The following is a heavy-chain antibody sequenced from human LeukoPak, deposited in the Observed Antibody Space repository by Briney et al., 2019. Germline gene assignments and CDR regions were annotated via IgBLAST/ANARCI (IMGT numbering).Heavy chain of an antibody. CDR2: IWHDGSNK. J-gene: IGHJ4*02. D-gene: IGHD3-22*01. V-gene: IGHV3-33*01. CDR3: ARDHDSSGYYYSGGY. CDR1: GFTLNNYG. Sequence: GGSLRLSCAASGFTLNNYGMHWVRQAPGKGLEWVAVIWHDGSNKYYGDSVKGRFTISRDNSKNTLYLQMNSLRAEDTAVYYCARDHDSSGYYYSGGYWGQGTLVTVSS.